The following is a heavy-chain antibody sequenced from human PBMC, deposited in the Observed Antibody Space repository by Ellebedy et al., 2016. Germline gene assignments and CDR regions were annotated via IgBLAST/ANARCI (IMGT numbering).Heavy chain of an antibody. CDR1: GFTFSNAW. CDR2: IKSKADGETT. V-gene: IGHV3-15*01. CDR3: TTERGDY. Sequence: GGSLRLSCAVSGFTFSNAWMSWVRQAPGQGLEWVGRIKSKADGETTDYSASVIGRFTFSRDDSQNTLYLQMNSLKTEDTAVYYCTTERGDYWGQGALVTVSS. D-gene: IGHD3-16*01. J-gene: IGHJ4*02.